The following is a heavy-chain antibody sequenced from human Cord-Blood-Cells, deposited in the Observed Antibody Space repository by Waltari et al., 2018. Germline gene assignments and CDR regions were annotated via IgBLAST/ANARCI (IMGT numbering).Heavy chain of an antibody. CDR1: GFTVSSNY. CDR3: ARVWGKGAAMASYYYYGMDV. CDR2: FYSGGST. D-gene: IGHD5-18*01. J-gene: IGHJ6*02. Sequence: EVQLVESGGGLIQPGGSLRLSCAASGFTVSSNYMSWVRQAPGKGLEWVSVFYSGGSTYNADSVKGRFTISRDNSKNTLYLQMNSLRAEDTAVYYCARVWGKGAAMASYYYYGMDVWGQGTTVTVSS. V-gene: IGHV3-53*01.